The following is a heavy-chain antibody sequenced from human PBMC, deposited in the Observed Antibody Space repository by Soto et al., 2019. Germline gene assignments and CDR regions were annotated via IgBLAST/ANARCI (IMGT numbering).Heavy chain of an antibody. CDR2: ISSSTSHT. V-gene: IGHV3-11*05. CDR3: ARGRGAAADYFDF. D-gene: IGHD6-13*01. CDR1: GFTFSDYY. J-gene: IGHJ4*02. Sequence: QVQLVESGGGLVKPGGSLRLSCAVSGFTFSDYYMTWIRQAPGKGLEWVSYISSSTSHTNYADSVKGRVTISRDKAKNSLLLQTNSLRAEDTAVYYCARGRGAAADYFDFWGQGNLVTVSS.